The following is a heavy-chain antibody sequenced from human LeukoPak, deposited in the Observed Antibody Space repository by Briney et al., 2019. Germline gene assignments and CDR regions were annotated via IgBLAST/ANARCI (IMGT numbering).Heavy chain of an antibody. J-gene: IGHJ4*02. V-gene: IGHV3-7*01. D-gene: IGHD3-22*01. CDR3: AREYYDSSGYVRYFDY. CDR1: GFTFSSYW. CDR2: IKQDGSEE. Sequence: GGSLRLSCAASGFTFSSYWMSWVRQAPGKGLEWVANIKQDGSEEYYVDSVKGRFTISRDNAKNSLYLQMNSLRAEDTAVYYCAREYYDSSGYVRYFDYWGQGTLVTVSS.